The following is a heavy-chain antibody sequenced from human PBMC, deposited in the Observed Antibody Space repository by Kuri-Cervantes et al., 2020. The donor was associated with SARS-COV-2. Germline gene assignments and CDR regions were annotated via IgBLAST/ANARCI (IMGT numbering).Heavy chain of an antibody. CDR1: GYTFTAYY. J-gene: IGHJ6*02. D-gene: IGHD2-2*01. CDR2: INPNGGST. Sequence: ASVKVSCKASGYTFTAYYMHWVRQAPGEGPEWMGIINPNGGSTVYAQKFQGRVTLTSDTSTSTMFLHLRGLTSEDTAPYYCARDLLDAQKGYGMDVWGQGTTVTVSS. CDR3: ARDLLDAQKGYGMDV. V-gene: IGHV1-46*01.